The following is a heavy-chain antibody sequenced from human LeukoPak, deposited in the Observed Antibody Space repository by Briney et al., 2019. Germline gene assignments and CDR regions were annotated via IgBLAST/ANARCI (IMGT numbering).Heavy chain of an antibody. CDR1: GYSISSGYY. J-gene: IGHJ1*01. V-gene: IGHV4-38-2*01. CDR3: ARARGSSSPRVEYFQH. Sequence: PSETLSLTCAVSGYSISSGYYWGWIRQPPGKGLEWTGSIYHSGSTYYNPSLKSRVTISVDTSKNQFSLKLSSVTAADTAVYYCARARGSSSPRVEYFQHWGQGTLVTVSS. D-gene: IGHD6-13*01. CDR2: IYHSGST.